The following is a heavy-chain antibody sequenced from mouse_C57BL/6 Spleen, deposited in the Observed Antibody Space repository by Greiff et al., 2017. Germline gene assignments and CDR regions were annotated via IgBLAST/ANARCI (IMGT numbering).Heavy chain of an antibody. CDR2: IYPRSGNT. CDR1: GYTFTSYG. J-gene: IGHJ4*01. D-gene: IGHD1-1*01. V-gene: IGHV1-81*01. Sequence: VKLMESGAELARPGASVKLSCKASGYTFTSYGISWVKQRTGQGLEWIGEIYPRSGNTYYNEKFKGKATLTADKSSSTAYMELRSLTSEDSAVYFCARGGYYGSSLLYYAMDYWGQGTSVTVSS. CDR3: ARGGYYGSSLLYYAMDY.